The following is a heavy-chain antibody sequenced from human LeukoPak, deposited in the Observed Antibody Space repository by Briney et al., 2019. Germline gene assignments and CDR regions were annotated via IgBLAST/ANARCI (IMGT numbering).Heavy chain of an antibody. CDR3: TRTKVGLRDSSGYYGYYFDY. V-gene: IGHV3-49*04. CDR2: IRTRGYGGAT. D-gene: IGHD3-22*01. CDR1: GFSFSDHY. Sequence: PGGSLRLSCAASGFSFSDHYMDWVRQAPGKGREWVGFIRTRGYGGATEYAASVKGRFTNSRDDSKSIAYLQMYSLKTEDTAEYYCTRTKVGLRDSSGYYGYYFDYWGQGTLVTVSS. J-gene: IGHJ4*02.